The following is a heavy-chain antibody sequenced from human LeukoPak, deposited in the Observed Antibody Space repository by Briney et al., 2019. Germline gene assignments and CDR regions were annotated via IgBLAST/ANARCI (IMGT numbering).Heavy chain of an antibody. Sequence: GGSLRLSCAASGFTFSSYGMHWVRQAPGKGLEWVAVISYDGSNKYYADSVKGRFTISRDNSKNTLYLQMNSLRAEDTAVYYCAKADYYGSGLDYYYGMDVWGQGTTVTVSS. CDR1: GFTFSSYG. J-gene: IGHJ6*02. D-gene: IGHD3-10*01. V-gene: IGHV3-30*18. CDR2: ISYDGSNK. CDR3: AKADYYGSGLDYYYGMDV.